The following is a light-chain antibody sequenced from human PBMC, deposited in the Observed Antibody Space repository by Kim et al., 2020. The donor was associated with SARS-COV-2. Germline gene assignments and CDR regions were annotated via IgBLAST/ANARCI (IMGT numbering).Light chain of an antibody. J-gene: IGKJ2*01. Sequence: ETVLTQSPGTLSLSPGESATLSCRASQSVSSNYLAWYHQRPGQAPRLLIYLASTRATGAPDRFSGSGSGTDFTLTIRRLEPEDSGVFYCQQYDTSPYTLGQGTKVDIK. CDR1: QSVSSNY. V-gene: IGKV3-20*01. CDR3: QQYDTSPYT. CDR2: LAS.